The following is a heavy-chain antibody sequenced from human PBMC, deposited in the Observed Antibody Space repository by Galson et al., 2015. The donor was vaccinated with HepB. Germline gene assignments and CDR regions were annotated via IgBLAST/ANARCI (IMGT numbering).Heavy chain of an antibody. CDR2: VIPVFRTT. D-gene: IGHD3-16*01. CDR1: GGTVISNG. V-gene: IGHV1-69*13. Sequence: SVKVSCKAYGGTVISNGINWVRQAPGQGLEWVGGVIPVFRTTKYAQKFQGRVTMTADLVTSTVYMQLSSLRSEDTAVYFCARDRRSTDQGVMDSWGQGTLIIVSS. J-gene: IGHJ4*02. CDR3: ARDRRSTDQGVMDS.